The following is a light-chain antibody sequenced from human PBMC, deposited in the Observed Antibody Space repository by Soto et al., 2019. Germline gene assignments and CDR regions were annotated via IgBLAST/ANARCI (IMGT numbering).Light chain of an antibody. V-gene: IGKV3-20*01. CDR1: RSVSKNF. CDR2: DAS. Sequence: EIVLTQSPGTLSLSPGERATLSCRASRSVSKNFLAWYQHKPGQAPRLLIDDASNRATGIPDRFSGSGSGTDFTLTISSLEPEDSAVYYCQQCATPPLTFGQGTKVEIK. CDR3: QQCATPPLT. J-gene: IGKJ1*01.